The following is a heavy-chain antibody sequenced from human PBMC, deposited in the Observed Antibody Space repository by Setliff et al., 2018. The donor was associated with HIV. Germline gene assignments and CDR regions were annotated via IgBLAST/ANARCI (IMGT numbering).Heavy chain of an antibody. CDR2: IIPVYHTT. D-gene: IGHD4-17*01. CDR1: GGAFTSYA. J-gene: IGHJ5*02. V-gene: IGHV1-69*06. Sequence: SVKVSCKASGGAFTSYAFSWVRQAPGQGLERMGRIIPVYHTTDYAPQFQGRVTITAGKSTSTVYMDLSNLRSDDTATYYCAPDFGDNWFDPWGQGTLGTVPQ. CDR3: APDFGDNWFDP.